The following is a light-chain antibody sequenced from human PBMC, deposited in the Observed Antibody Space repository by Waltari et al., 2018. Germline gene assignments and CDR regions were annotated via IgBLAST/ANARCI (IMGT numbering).Light chain of an antibody. CDR3: SSYTSTTTIV. CDR2: GVT. Sequence: QSALTQPASASGSPGPSITISCTGPSRDVGAYTYVPWYQHHPGKAPKLLIDGVTERPSGVSNRFSGSKSGNTASLTISGLQTEDEADYYCSSYTSTTTIVFGGGTRLTVL. CDR1: SRDVGAYTY. V-gene: IGLV2-14*03. J-gene: IGLJ2*01.